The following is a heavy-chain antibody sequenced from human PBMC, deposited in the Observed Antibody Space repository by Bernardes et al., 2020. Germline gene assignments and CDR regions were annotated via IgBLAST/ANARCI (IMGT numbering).Heavy chain of an antibody. CDR1: GGTFSSYA. D-gene: IGHD3-22*01. CDR2: IIPIFGTA. J-gene: IGHJ6*02. CDR3: ARDNRERTGVTMTKGAWYGMDV. Sequence: SVKVSCKASGGTFSSYAISWVRQAPGQGLEWMGGIIPIFGTANYAQKFQGRVTITADESTSTAYMELSSLRSEDTAVYYCARDNRERTGVTMTKGAWYGMDVWGQGTTVTVSS. V-gene: IGHV1-69*13.